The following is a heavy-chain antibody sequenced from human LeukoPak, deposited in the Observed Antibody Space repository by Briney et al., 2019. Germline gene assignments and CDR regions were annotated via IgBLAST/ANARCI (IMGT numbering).Heavy chain of an antibody. CDR2: IDDSGRT. CDR1: GGSFSNYY. Sequence: SETMSLTCAVYGGSFSNYYWSWIRQPPGRGLEWIGEIDDSGRTNYNPSLMSRATVSVDTSKNQFSLRLTSVTATDTAVYYCARRWNYGRNYYIDVWGNGATVSVSS. CDR3: ARRWNYGRNYYIDV. V-gene: IGHV4-34*01. D-gene: IGHD1-7*01. J-gene: IGHJ6*03.